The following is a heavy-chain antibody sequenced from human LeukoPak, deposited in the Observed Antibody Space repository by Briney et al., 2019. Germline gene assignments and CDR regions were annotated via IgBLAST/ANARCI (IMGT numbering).Heavy chain of an antibody. V-gene: IGHV3-23*01. CDR1: GFIFRNYA. D-gene: IGHD3-9*01. CDR3: AKWGDDDILTGYYVSDF. CDR2: ITGSGDTT. J-gene: IGHJ4*02. Sequence: PGASLRLSCAASGFIFRNYAMSWVRQAPGKGLEWVSAITGSGDTTYYADSVKGRFTISRDNSKNTLYVEMNTLRAEDTAVYYCAKWGDDDILTGYYVSDFWGQGTLVTVSS.